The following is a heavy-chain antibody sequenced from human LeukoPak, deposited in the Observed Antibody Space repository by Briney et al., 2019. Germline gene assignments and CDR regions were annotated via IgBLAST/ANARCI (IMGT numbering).Heavy chain of an antibody. D-gene: IGHD4-17*01. Sequence: ASVKVSCKASGYTFTSYYMHWVRQAPGQGLEWMGIINPSGGSTSYAQKFQGRVTMTRDMSTSTVYMELSSLRSDDTAVYYCARVTVTDDAFDIWGQGTMVTVSS. CDR2: INPSGGST. CDR1: GYTFTSYY. V-gene: IGHV1-46*01. J-gene: IGHJ3*02. CDR3: ARVTVTDDAFDI.